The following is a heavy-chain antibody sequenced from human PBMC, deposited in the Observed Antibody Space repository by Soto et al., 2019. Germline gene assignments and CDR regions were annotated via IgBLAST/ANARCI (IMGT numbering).Heavy chain of an antibody. Sequence: PSETLSLTCAVSVGSFTSNNWCTWVRERPGQGLEWIGEIYRTGGSNYNPSLKSRVTISLDKSENQFSLKVTSLTAADTAVYYCESRDPGTSVEYWGQGNLVTVSS. CDR1: VGSFTSNNW. CDR3: ESRDPGTSVEY. D-gene: IGHD1-7*01. J-gene: IGHJ4*02. CDR2: IYRTGGS. V-gene: IGHV4-4*02.